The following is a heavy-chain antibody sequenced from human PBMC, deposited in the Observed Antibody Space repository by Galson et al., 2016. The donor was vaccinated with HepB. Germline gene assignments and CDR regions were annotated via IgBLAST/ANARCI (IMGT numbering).Heavy chain of an antibody. V-gene: IGHV3-23*01. Sequence: SLRLSCAASGFTSSNYDMSWVRQAPGKGLQWVSVVRARGNGGSTHYADSVKGRFTISRDTSQNTSYLQMNSLRTENTAVYYCARDESPEAGIYFDALDSWGQGTMVTVSS. D-gene: IGHD2/OR15-2a*01. CDR2: VRARGNGGST. CDR3: ARDESPEAGIYFDALDS. CDR1: GFTSSNYD. J-gene: IGHJ3*02.